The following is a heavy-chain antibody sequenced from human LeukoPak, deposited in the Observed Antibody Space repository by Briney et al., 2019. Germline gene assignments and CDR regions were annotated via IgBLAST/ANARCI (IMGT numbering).Heavy chain of an antibody. D-gene: IGHD3-10*01. CDR3: AKERYDGSGAAYDN. CDR2: FNSNGGGT. V-gene: IGHV3-20*04. J-gene: IGHJ4*02. CDR1: GFTFDDYG. Sequence: GGSLRLSCAASGFTFDDYGVSWVRQTPGKGLEWVSGFNSNGGGTGYADAVKGRFTISRDNAKNSLYLQMNSLRAEDTALYYCAKERYDGSGAAYDNWGQGTLVTVSS.